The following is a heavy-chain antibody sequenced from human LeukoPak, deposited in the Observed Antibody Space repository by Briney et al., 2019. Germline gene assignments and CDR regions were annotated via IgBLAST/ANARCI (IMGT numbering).Heavy chain of an antibody. D-gene: IGHD4-23*01. Sequence: PGGSLRLSCAASGFTFSSYAMNWVRQAPGKGLEWVSSISGSGGSPNYADSLKGRFTISRDNSKNTLSLQMNSLRAEDTAVYYCAKARRSYIALDAFDIWGQGTMVTVSS. CDR2: ISGSGGSP. V-gene: IGHV3-23*01. CDR1: GFTFSSYA. J-gene: IGHJ3*02. CDR3: AKARRSYIALDAFDI.